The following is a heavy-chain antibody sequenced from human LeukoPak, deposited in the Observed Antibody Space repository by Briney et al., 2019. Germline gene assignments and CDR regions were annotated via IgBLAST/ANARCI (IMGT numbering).Heavy chain of an antibody. V-gene: IGHV1-46*01. D-gene: IGHD4-17*01. Sequence: GASVKVSCKASGYTFTSYYMHWVRQAPGQGLEWMGIINPSGGSTSYAQEFQGRVTITRDTSASTAYMELSSLRAEDTAVYYCANSQGVTTLHPFDYWCQGTLVTVSS. CDR3: ANSQGVTTLHPFDY. CDR1: GYTFTSYY. CDR2: INPSGGST. J-gene: IGHJ4*02.